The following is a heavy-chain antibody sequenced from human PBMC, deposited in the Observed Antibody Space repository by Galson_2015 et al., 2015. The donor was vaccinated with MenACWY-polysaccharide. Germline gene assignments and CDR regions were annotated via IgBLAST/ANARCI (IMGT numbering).Heavy chain of an antibody. J-gene: IGHJ4*02. CDR2: INPSGGST. Sequence: SVKVSCKASGYTFTSYYMHWVRQAPGQGLEWMGIINPSGGSTNYAQRLQGRATMTRDTSTSTVYMELSSLRYDDTAVYYCARAPSPSYWYFDYWGQGTLVTVSS. CDR1: GYTFTSYY. D-gene: IGHD2-15*01. V-gene: IGHV1-46*03. CDR3: ARAPSPSYWYFDY.